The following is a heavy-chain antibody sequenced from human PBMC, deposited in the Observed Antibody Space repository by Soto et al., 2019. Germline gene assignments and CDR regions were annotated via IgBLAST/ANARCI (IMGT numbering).Heavy chain of an antibody. CDR2: ISDSGGRT. V-gene: IGHV3-23*01. D-gene: IGHD3-10*01. CDR1: RFTFSRFT. Sequence: EVQLLESGGGLVQPGGSLRLSCAASRFTFSRFTMSWVRQAPGKGLEWVSGISDSGGRTYYADSVKGRFTISRDNPKNTLYLQMNSLSADDTAVYYLAKRRGFGGLFPYAFDIWGQGTMVTVSS. J-gene: IGHJ3*02. CDR3: AKRRGFGGLFPYAFDI.